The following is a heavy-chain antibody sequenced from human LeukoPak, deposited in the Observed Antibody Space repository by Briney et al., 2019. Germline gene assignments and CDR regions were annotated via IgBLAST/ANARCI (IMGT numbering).Heavy chain of an antibody. V-gene: IGHV4-39*07. CDR2: IYYSYSGST. D-gene: IGHD6-6*01. CDR3: TRTYSSSSIDY. Sequence: NPSETLSLTCTVSGGSISTSSYYWGWIRQPPGKGLEWIGTIYYSYSGSTYYNPSLKSRVTISVDTSKNQFSLKLSSVTAADTAVYYCTRTYSSSSIDYWGQGALVTVSS. CDR1: GGSISTSSYY. J-gene: IGHJ4*02.